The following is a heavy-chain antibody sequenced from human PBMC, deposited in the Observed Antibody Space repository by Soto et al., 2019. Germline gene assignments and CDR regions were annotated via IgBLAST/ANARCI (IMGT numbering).Heavy chain of an antibody. J-gene: IGHJ4*02. V-gene: IGHV3-15*01. CDR2: IKSKSDGGTT. CDR3: TEGTKF. Sequence: EVQLVESGGGLVKPGASLRLSCAASGFTFAYACMSWVRQAPGKGLEWVGRIKSKSDGGTTDCAAPVKGRFSISRDDSENTLYLQMDSRKIEDTAVYYCTEGTKFWGQGTLVTVSS. CDR1: GFTFAYAC. D-gene: IGHD2-8*01.